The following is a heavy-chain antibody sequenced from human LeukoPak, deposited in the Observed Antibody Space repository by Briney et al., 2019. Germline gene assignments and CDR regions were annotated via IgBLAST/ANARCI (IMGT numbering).Heavy chain of an antibody. J-gene: IGHJ2*01. CDR2: IKQDGSEK. CDR3: ARIGYSSSSFDL. CDR1: GFTFSNYW. V-gene: IGHV3-7*01. D-gene: IGHD6-6*01. Sequence: GGSLRLSCAASGFTFSNYWMSWVRQAPGKGLEWVANIKQDGSEKDYVDSMKGRFTISRDNAEKSLYLQMNSLRAEDTAVYYCARIGYSSSSFDLWGRGTLVTVSS.